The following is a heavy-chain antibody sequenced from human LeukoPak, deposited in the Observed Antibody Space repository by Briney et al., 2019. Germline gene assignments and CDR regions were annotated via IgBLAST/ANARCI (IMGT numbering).Heavy chain of an antibody. D-gene: IGHD1-1*01. CDR1: GFTFTSSA. CDR3: AAGSDWNDGAFDI. Sequence: TSVKVSCKASGFTFTSSAMQWVRQARGQRPEWIGWIVVGSGNTNYVQKFQEGVTITRDVSTSTAYMELSSLRSEDTAVYYCAAGSDWNDGAFDIWGQGTMVTVSS. CDR2: IVVGSGNT. J-gene: IGHJ3*02. V-gene: IGHV1-58*02.